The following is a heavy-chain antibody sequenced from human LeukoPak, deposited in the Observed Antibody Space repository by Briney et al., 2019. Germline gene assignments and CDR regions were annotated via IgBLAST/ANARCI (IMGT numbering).Heavy chain of an antibody. CDR1: DVSINSDTYY. Sequence: SEPLSLTCSVSDVSINSDTYYWVWIRQPPGKGLVWIGYIYYSGSTNYNPSLKSRVTISVDTSKNQFSLTLSSVTAADTAVYYCARGGGYSYGYSFDYWGQGTLVTVSS. J-gene: IGHJ4*02. CDR2: IYYSGST. V-gene: IGHV4-61*05. D-gene: IGHD5-18*01. CDR3: ARGGGYSYGYSFDY.